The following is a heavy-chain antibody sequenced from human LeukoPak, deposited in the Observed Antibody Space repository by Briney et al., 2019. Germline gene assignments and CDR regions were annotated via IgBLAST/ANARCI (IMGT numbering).Heavy chain of an antibody. Sequence: PGGSLRLSCAASGFTLSGYEMNWVRQAPGKGLVWVSRINSDGSSISYADAVKGRFTISRDNAKNTLYLQMNSLRAEDTAVYYCARRAYSGSYFYFDYWGQGTLVTVSS. CDR3: ARRAYSGSYFYFDY. D-gene: IGHD1-26*01. CDR1: GFTLSGYE. V-gene: IGHV3-74*01. J-gene: IGHJ4*02. CDR2: INSDGSSI.